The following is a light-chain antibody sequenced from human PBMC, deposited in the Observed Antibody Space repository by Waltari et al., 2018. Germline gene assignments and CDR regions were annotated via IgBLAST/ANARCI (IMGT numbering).Light chain of an antibody. CDR2: GAS. CDR3: QQYHSWPPYT. CDR1: QNVATK. Sequence: EVVLTQSPATLSVSFGEQATLPCRASQNVATKLAWFQRKPGQAPRLLIYGASTRAPGAPFRFSGSGSGTEFTLTITNLQFEDSALFFCQQYHSWPPYTFGQGTKLEIK. J-gene: IGKJ2*01. V-gene: IGKV3-15*01.